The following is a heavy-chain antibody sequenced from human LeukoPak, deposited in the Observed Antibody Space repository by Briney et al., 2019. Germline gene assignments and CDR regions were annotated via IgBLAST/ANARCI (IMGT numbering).Heavy chain of an antibody. CDR2: IYYSGSA. J-gene: IGHJ4*02. D-gene: IGHD6-6*01. CDR1: GGSISSSSYY. Sequence: SETLSLTCTVSGGSISSSSYYWGWIRQPPGKGLEWIGSIYYSGSAYYNPSLKSRVTISVDTSKNQFSLKLSSVTAADTAVYYCASIIAARQWYFDYWGQGTLVTVSS. V-gene: IGHV4-39*01. CDR3: ASIIAARQWYFDY.